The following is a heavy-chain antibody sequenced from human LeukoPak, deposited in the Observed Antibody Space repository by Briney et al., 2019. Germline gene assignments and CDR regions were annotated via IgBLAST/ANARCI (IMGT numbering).Heavy chain of an antibody. J-gene: IGHJ4*02. V-gene: IGHV3-20*04. CDR2: INWNGGST. D-gene: IGHD4-17*01. CDR3: ARSPPYGEHLDY. CDR1: GFTFSSYG. Sequence: PGGSLRLSCAASGFTFSSYGMHWVRQAPGKGLEWVSGINWNGGSTGYADSVKGRFTISRDNAKNSLYLQMNSLRAEDTALYYCARSPPYGEHLDYWGQGTLVTVSS.